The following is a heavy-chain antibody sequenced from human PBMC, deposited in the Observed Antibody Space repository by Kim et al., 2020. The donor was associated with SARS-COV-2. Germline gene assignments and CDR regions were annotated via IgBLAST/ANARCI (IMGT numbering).Heavy chain of an antibody. CDR2: IWYDGSNK. Sequence: GGSLRLSCAASGFIFRNYGMHWVRQAPGKGLEWVAVIWYDGSNKYYADSVKGRFTISRDNSKNTLYLQMNSLRAEDTAVYYCAKAPADGDHYYWGQGTLVTVSS. CDR1: GFIFRNYG. D-gene: IGHD4-17*01. J-gene: IGHJ4*02. V-gene: IGHV3-33*06. CDR3: AKAPADGDHYY.